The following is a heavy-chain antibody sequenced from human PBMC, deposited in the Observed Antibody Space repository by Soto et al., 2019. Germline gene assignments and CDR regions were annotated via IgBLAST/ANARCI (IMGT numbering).Heavy chain of an antibody. J-gene: IGHJ4*02. CDR1: GFTFSSSA. V-gene: IGHV3-23*01. CDR2: ISNSGGST. CDR3: AKGCGGDCYSGVQY. Sequence: EVQLLESGRCLVQPGGSLRLSCAASGFTFSSSAMSWVRQAPGNGLEWVSSISNSGGSTYYADSVKGRFTISRDNSKNTLYLQMNSLQAEETAVYYCAKGCGGDCYSGVQYWGQGTLVTVSS. D-gene: IGHD2-21*02.